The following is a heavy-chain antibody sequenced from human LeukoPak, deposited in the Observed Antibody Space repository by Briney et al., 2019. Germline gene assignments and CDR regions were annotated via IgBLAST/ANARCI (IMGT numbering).Heavy chain of an antibody. CDR3: ARGPYPDLDY. V-gene: IGHV1-2*04. Sequence: GASVKVSCKASGYTFIGNGITWVRQAPGQGLEWMGWINPNSGGTNYAQKFQGWVTMTRDTSISTAYMELSRLTSDDTAVYYCARGPYPDLDYWGQGTLVTVSS. CDR2: INPNSGGT. J-gene: IGHJ4*02. CDR1: GYTFIGNG. D-gene: IGHD3-16*01.